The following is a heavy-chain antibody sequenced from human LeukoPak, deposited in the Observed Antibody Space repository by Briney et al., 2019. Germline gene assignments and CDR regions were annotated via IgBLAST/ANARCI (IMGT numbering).Heavy chain of an antibody. J-gene: IGHJ3*02. CDR2: IKQDGSEK. V-gene: IGHV3-7*01. D-gene: IGHD1-26*01. CDR1: GFTFSSYW. Sequence: GGSLRLSCAASGFTFSSYWMSWVRQAPGKGLEWVANIKQDGSEKYYVDSVKGRFTISRDNAKNSLYLQMNSLRAEDTAVYYCARYTPWWELHAFDIWGQGTMVTVSS. CDR3: ARYTPWWELHAFDI.